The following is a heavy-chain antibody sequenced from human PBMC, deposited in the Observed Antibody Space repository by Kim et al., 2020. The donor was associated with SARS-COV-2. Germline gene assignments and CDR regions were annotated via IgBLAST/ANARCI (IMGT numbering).Heavy chain of an antibody. D-gene: IGHD2-2*01. J-gene: IGHJ4*02. Sequence: VKGRFTITRDNSKNTLYLQMNSLRAEDTAVYYCARDIRYCSSTSCYPVGYWGQGTLVTVSS. V-gene: IGHV3-30*01. CDR3: ARDIRYCSSTSCYPVGY.